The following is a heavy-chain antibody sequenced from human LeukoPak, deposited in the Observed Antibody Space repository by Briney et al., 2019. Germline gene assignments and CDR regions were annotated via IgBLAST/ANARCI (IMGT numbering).Heavy chain of an antibody. CDR1: GFTFSSYS. CDR3: ARDRDVLLWFGESVL. J-gene: IGHJ4*02. Sequence: GGSLRLSCAASGFTFSSYSMNWVRQAPGKGLEWASYISSTSSTIYYADSVKGRFTISRDNAKNSLYLQMNSLRAEDTAVYYCARDRDVLLWFGESVLWGQGTLVTVSS. CDR2: ISSTSSTI. V-gene: IGHV3-48*01. D-gene: IGHD3-10*01.